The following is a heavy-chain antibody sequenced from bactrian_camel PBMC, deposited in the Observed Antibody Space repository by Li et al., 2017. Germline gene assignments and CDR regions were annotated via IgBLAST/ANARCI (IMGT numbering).Heavy chain of an antibody. CDR1: GFTFDAVD. J-gene: IGHJ4*01. V-gene: IGHV3S60*01. Sequence: HVQLVESGGGSVQRGESLRLSCVVSGFTFDAVDMAWYRQGPGEKCELVSTLRADGSAYYLDSVKGRFTISQDNAKNTVYLQMDSLKPEDTAMYYCAASPRPQSGSFCGVPYAYSGQGTQVTVS. CDR2: LRADGSA. CDR3: AASPRPQSGSFCGVPYAY. D-gene: IGHD3*01.